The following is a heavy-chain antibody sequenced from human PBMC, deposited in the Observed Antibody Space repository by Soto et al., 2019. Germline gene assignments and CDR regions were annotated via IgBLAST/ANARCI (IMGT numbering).Heavy chain of an antibody. CDR1: RYIFTTYW. J-gene: IGHJ5*02. V-gene: IGHV5-51*01. D-gene: IGHD3-10*01. CDR2: IYPGDSDT. Sequence: GESLKISCEGSRYIFTTYWIAWVRQMPGKGLEWMGIIYPGDSDTRYSPSFQGQVTISADKSISTAYLQWNSLKASDTAVYYCAVHRATPGVALSNWFGPWGQGSLVTVSS. CDR3: AVHRATPGVALSNWFGP.